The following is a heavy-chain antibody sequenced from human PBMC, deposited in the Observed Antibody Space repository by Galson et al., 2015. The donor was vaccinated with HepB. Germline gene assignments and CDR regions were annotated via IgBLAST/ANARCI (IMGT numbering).Heavy chain of an antibody. Sequence: SVKVSCKASGYTFTSYAMHWVRQAPGQRLEWMGWINAGNGNTKYSQKFQGRVTITRDTSASTAYMELSSLRSEDTAVYYCAREVHYRTIFGVATYYYYMDVWGKGTTVTVSS. CDR3: AREVHYRTIFGVATYYYYMDV. V-gene: IGHV1-3*01. CDR2: INAGNGNT. J-gene: IGHJ6*03. D-gene: IGHD3-3*01. CDR1: GYTFTSYA.